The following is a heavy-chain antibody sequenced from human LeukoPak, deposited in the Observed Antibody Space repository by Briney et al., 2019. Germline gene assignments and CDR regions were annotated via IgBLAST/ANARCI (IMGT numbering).Heavy chain of an antibody. CDR2: IIPILGIA. D-gene: IGHD2-2*01. CDR3: AKGSTSCYDVCWFDP. Sequence: GASVKVSCKASGGTFGSYAISWVRQAPGQGLEWMGRIIPILGIANYAQKFQGRVTITADKSTSTAYMELSSLRSEDTAVYYCAKGSTSCYDVCWFDPWGQGTLVTVSS. J-gene: IGHJ5*02. CDR1: GGTFGSYA. V-gene: IGHV1-69*04.